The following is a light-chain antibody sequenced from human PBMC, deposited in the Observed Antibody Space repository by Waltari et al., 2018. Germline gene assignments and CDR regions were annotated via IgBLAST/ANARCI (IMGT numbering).Light chain of an antibody. Sequence: QSALAQPASVSGSPGQSLPISYIFTSSNVSGYYFFSWYQQHPGRAPKLMIYDVSDRPSGVSVRFSGSKGGNTASLTISGLQAEDEADYYCSSYTTTSTRVFGTGTKVTVL. CDR3: SSYTTTSTRV. CDR2: DVS. CDR1: SSNVSGYYF. V-gene: IGLV2-14*03. J-gene: IGLJ1*01.